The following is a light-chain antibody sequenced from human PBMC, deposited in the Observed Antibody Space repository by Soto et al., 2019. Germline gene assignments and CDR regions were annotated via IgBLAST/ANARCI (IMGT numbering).Light chain of an antibody. J-gene: IGLJ3*02. Sequence: QAVVTQPPSASGTPGQRVTISCSGSSSNIGRNYVYWYQQLPGTAPKLLIYKDNQRPSGVPDRFSGSKSGTSASLAISGLRSEDEADYYCAVWDDSLSVGVFGGGTKLTVL. CDR1: SSNIGRNY. CDR2: KDN. CDR3: AVWDDSLSVGV. V-gene: IGLV1-47*01.